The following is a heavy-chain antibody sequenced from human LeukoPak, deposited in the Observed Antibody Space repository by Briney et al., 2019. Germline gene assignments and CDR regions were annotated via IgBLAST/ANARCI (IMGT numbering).Heavy chain of an antibody. CDR2: ISSCSSAT. CDR3: ARVSGSGWFPDY. Sequence: GGSLRLSCAASGFTFSNYNMNWVRQAPGKGLQWVSHISSCSSATYYADSVKGRFTISRDNAKNSLYLKLNSLRDEYSAVYYCARVSGSGWFPDYWGQGTLVTVSS. D-gene: IGHD6-19*01. CDR1: GFTFSNYN. V-gene: IGHV3-48*02. J-gene: IGHJ4*02.